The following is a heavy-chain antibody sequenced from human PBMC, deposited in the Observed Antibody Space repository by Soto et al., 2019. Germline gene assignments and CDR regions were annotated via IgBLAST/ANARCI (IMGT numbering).Heavy chain of an antibody. CDR3: ARDPAYCGGDCYPGDDAFDI. CDR1: GFTFSSYS. D-gene: IGHD2-21*02. Sequence: GGSLRLSCAASGFTFSSYSMNWVRQAPGKGLEWVSYISSSSSTTYYADSVKGRFTISRDNAKNSLYLQMNSLRDEDTAVYYCARDPAYCGGDCYPGDDAFDIWGQGTMVTVS. V-gene: IGHV3-48*02. J-gene: IGHJ3*02. CDR2: ISSSSSTT.